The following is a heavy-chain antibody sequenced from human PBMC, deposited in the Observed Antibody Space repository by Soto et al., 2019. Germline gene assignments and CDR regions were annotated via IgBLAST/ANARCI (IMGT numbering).Heavy chain of an antibody. Sequence: EVQLLESGGGLVQPGGSLRLSCAASGFTFKNYAMNWVRQAPGKGLEWVSGISDIGGSTYYADSVKGRFTISRDNSKNTLFVQMNSLRAEDTAVYYCAKSISYDTLPRAFDIWGQGTMVTVSS. CDR2: ISDIGGST. J-gene: IGHJ3*02. CDR1: GFTFKNYA. D-gene: IGHD3-22*01. CDR3: AKSISYDTLPRAFDI. V-gene: IGHV3-23*01.